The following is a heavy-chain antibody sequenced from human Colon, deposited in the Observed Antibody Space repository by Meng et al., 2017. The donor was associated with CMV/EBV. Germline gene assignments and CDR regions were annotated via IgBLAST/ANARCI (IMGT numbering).Heavy chain of an antibody. CDR1: GGTFSRYA. Sequence: SVKVSCKASGGTFSRYAVSWVRQAPGQGLEWMGGVIPMFGMANHAQKFQGRVTITADRSTGTAHMQLSSLGSEDPAVYYCARGREWNYGGEAQFYYSGMDVWGQGTTVTVSS. V-gene: IGHV1-69*10. CDR2: VIPMFGMA. D-gene: IGHD1-7*01. CDR3: ARGREWNYGGEAQFYYSGMDV. J-gene: IGHJ6*02.